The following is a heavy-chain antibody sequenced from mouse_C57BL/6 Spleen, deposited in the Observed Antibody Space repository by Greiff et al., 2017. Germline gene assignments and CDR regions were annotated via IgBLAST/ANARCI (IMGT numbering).Heavy chain of an antibody. J-gene: IGHJ4*01. V-gene: IGHV10-1*01. CDR3: VRHGGSSPMDY. Sequence: EVKLVESGGGLVQPKGSLKLSCAASGFSFNTYAMNWVRQAPGKGLEWVARIRSKSNNYATYYADSVKDRFTISRDDSESMLYLQMNNLKTEDTAMYYCVRHGGSSPMDYWGQGTSVTVSS. CDR1: GFSFNTYA. D-gene: IGHD1-1*01. CDR2: IRSKSNNYAT.